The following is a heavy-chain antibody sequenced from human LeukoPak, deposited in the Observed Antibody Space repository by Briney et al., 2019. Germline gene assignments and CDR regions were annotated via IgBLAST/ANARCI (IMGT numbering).Heavy chain of an antibody. V-gene: IGHV3-7*04. J-gene: IGHJ1*01. D-gene: IGHD3-22*01. CDR1: GFTFSSYW. CDR2: IKQDGSEK. CDR3: ARAAYDSSGHEYFQH. Sequence: GGSLRLSCAASGFTFSSYWMSWVRQAPGKGLEWVANIKQDGSEKYYVDSVKGRFTISRDNAKNSLYLQMNSLRAEDTAVYYCARAAYDSSGHEYFQHWGQGTLVTVSS.